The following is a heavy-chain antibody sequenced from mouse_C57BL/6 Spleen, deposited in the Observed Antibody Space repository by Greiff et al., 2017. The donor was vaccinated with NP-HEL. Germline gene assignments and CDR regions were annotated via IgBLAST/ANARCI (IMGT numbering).Heavy chain of an antibody. CDR2: IHPNSGST. V-gene: IGHV1-64*01. Sequence: QVQLQQPGAELVKPGASVKLSCKASGYTFTSYWMHWVKQRPGQGLEWIGMIHPNSGSTNYNEKFKSKATLTVDKSSSTAYMQLSSLTSEDSAVYYCARHQVAQATTWFAYWGQGTLVTVSA. CDR1: GYTFTSYW. CDR3: ARHQVAQATTWFAY. J-gene: IGHJ3*01. D-gene: IGHD3-2*02.